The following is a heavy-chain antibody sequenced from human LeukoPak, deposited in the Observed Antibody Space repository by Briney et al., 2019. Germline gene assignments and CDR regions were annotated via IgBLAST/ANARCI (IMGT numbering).Heavy chain of an antibody. CDR3: ARVLSAMVRGVITNWFDP. Sequence: SVKVSCKASGGTFSSYAISWVRQAPGQGLEWMGGIIPIFGTANYAQKFQGRVTITADESTSTAYMELSSLRSEDTAVYYCARVLSAMVRGVITNWFDPWGQGTLVTVSS. CDR2: IIPIFGTA. J-gene: IGHJ5*02. CDR1: GGTFSSYA. V-gene: IGHV1-69*13. D-gene: IGHD3-10*01.